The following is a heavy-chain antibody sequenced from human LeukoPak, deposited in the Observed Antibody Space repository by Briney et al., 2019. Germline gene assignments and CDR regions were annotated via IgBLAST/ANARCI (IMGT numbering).Heavy chain of an antibody. CDR1: GYTLTELS. Sequence: GASVKVSCKISGYTLTELSMHWVRQAPGEGLEWKGGFDPEDGETIYAQKFQGRVTMTEDTSTDTAYMELSSLRSEDTAVYYCATPGVPPQCSSTSCYRAYWGQGTLVTVSS. CDR2: FDPEDGET. J-gene: IGHJ4*02. D-gene: IGHD2-2*01. CDR3: ATPGVPPQCSSTSCYRAY. V-gene: IGHV1-24*01.